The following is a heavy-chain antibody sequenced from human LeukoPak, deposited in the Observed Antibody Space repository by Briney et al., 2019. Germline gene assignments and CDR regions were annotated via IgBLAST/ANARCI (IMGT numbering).Heavy chain of an antibody. V-gene: IGHV5-51*01. D-gene: IGHD6-13*01. CDR1: GYRFTSYW. CDR2: IYPSDSDT. Sequence: GESLKISCKGSGYRFTSYWIGWVRQMPGKGLEWMGIIYPSDSDTRYSPSFQGQVTISVDKSISTAYLQWSSLKASDTAMYCCAKLGAYSSSWYGFCDYWGQGTLVTVSS. J-gene: IGHJ4*02. CDR3: AKLGAYSSSWYGFCDY.